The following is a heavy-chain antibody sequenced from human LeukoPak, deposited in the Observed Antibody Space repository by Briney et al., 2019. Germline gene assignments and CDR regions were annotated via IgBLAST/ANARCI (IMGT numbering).Heavy chain of an antibody. V-gene: IGHV4-39*01. Sequence: SETLSLTCTVSGGSISSSSYYWGWIRQPPGKGLEWIGSISSGGRVYYNSSLKSRVTISVDTSKNQFSLKLTSVTAADTAVYYCALRPAAKPGWFDLWGQGTLVIVSS. CDR3: ALRPAAKPGWFDL. CDR2: ISSGGRV. D-gene: IGHD2-2*01. J-gene: IGHJ5*02. CDR1: GGSISSSSYY.